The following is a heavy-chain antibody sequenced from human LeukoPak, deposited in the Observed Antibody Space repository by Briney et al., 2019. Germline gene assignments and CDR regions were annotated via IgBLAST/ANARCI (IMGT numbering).Heavy chain of an antibody. CDR3: AKRSGYCTNGVCYNDFDY. J-gene: IGHJ4*02. V-gene: IGHV3-23*01. CDR2: LSGSGDST. Sequence: GGSLRLSCAASGFTFSNYAMSWVRQTPGKGLEWVSALSGSGDSTYYADSVRGQFTISRDNSNNTLYLQMNSLRAEDTAVCYCAKRSGYCTNGVCYNDFDYWGQGTLVTVSS. D-gene: IGHD2-8*01. CDR1: GFTFSNYA.